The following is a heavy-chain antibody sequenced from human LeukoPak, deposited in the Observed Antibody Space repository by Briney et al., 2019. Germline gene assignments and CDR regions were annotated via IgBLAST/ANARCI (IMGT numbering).Heavy chain of an antibody. CDR1: GFTFSSYW. J-gene: IGHJ4*02. CDR3: ARVFRDMTTKIFDY. D-gene: IGHD4-17*01. CDR2: IKQDGSEK. V-gene: IGHV3-7*01. Sequence: GGSLGLSCAASGFTFSSYWMSWVRQAPGKGLEWVANIKQDGSEKYYVDSVKGRFTISRDNAKNSLYLQMNSLRAEDTAVYYCARVFRDMTTKIFDYWGQGTLVTVSS.